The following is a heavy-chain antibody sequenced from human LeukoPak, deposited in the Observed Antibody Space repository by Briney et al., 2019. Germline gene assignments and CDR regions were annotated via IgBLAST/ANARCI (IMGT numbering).Heavy chain of an antibody. J-gene: IGHJ4*02. V-gene: IGHV3-33*01. CDR1: GFTFSSYG. CDR2: IWYDGSNK. Sequence: GGSLRLSCAASGFTFSSYGMHWVRQAPGKGLEWVAVIWYDGSNKYYADSVKGRFTISRANSKNTLYLQMNSLRAEDTAVYYCARAYDFWSGPLDYWGQGTLVTVSS. CDR3: ARAYDFWSGPLDY. D-gene: IGHD3-3*01.